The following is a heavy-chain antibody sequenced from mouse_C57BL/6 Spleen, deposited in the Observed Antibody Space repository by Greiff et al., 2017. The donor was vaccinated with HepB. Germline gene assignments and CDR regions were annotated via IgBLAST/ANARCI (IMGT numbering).Heavy chain of an antibody. CDR2: INPSTGGT. V-gene: IGHV1-42*01. D-gene: IGHD1-1*02. J-gene: IGHJ2*01. Sequence: VHVKQSGPELVKPGASVKISCKASGYSFTGYYMNWVKQSPEKSLEWIGEINPSTGGTTYNQKFKAKATLTVDKSSSTAYMQLKSLTSEDSAVYYCARYGLIDYWGQGTTLTVSS. CDR3: ARYGLIDY. CDR1: GYSFTGYY.